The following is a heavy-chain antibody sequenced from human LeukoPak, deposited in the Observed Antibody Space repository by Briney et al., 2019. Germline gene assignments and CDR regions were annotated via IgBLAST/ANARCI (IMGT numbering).Heavy chain of an antibody. Sequence: GGSLRLSCAASGFTVSSNYMSWVRQAPGKGLEWVSVIYSGGSTYYADSVKGRFTISRDNAKNSLYLQMNSLTAGDTAVYYCAREDATDRKGFDYWGQGTLVTVSS. CDR2: IYSGGST. J-gene: IGHJ4*02. CDR3: AREDATDRKGFDY. D-gene: IGHD4-17*01. CDR1: GFTVSSNY. V-gene: IGHV3-66*01.